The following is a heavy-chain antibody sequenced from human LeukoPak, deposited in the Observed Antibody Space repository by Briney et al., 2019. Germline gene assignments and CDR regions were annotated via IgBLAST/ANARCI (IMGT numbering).Heavy chain of an antibody. CDR3: AKDGPPGYCSSTSCLFQH. CDR1: GFTLSSYA. D-gene: IGHD2-2*01. CDR2: ISGSGGST. V-gene: IGHV3-23*01. Sequence: GGSLRLSCAASGFTLSSYAMSWVRQAPGKGLEWVSAISGSGGSTYYADSVKGRFTTSRDNSKNTLYLQMNSLRAEDTAVYYCAKDGPPGYCSSTSCLFQHWGQGTLVTVSS. J-gene: IGHJ1*01.